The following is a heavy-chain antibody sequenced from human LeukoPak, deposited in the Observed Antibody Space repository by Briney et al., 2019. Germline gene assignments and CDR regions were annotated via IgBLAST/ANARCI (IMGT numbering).Heavy chain of an antibody. CDR2: IYYSGST. Sequence: SETLSLTCTVSGGSISSSSYYWGWIRQPPGKGLEWIGSIYYSGSTYYNPSLKSRVTISVDTSKNQFSLKLSSVTAADTAVYYCARIASGVITPLNWFDPWGQGTLVTVSS. J-gene: IGHJ5*02. CDR3: ARIASGVITPLNWFDP. CDR1: GGSISSSSYY. V-gene: IGHV4-39*01. D-gene: IGHD3-3*01.